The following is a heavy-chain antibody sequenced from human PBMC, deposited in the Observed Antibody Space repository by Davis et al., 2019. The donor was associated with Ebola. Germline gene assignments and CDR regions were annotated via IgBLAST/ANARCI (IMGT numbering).Heavy chain of an antibody. V-gene: IGHV4-34*01. CDR2: IYHSGST. Sequence: ESLKISCAASGFTFRTYAMNWVRQPPGKGLEWIGEIYHSGSTNYNPSLKSRVTISVDTSKNQFSLKLSSVTAADTAVYYCARGRRSRLLRGYYYYGMDVWGQGTTVTVSS. J-gene: IGHJ6*02. CDR1: GFTFRTYA. D-gene: IGHD3-3*01. CDR3: ARGRRSRLLRGYYYYGMDV.